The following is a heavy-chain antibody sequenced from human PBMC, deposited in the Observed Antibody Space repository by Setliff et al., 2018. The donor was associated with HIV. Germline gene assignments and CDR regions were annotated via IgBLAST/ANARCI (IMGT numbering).Heavy chain of an antibody. CDR3: ARGVVGNYYDFFNIYFWDYMDV. V-gene: IGHV4-34*01. Sequence: SETLSLTCAVYGGSFSGFYWSWIRQPPGKGLEWIGEINHRGSTNFNPSLKSRVTILVDTSKNQFSLKLSSVTAADTATYVCARGVVGNYYDFFNIYFWDYMDVWGNGTTVTVSS. CDR2: INHRGST. CDR1: GGSFSGFY. J-gene: IGHJ6*03. D-gene: IGHD3-3*01.